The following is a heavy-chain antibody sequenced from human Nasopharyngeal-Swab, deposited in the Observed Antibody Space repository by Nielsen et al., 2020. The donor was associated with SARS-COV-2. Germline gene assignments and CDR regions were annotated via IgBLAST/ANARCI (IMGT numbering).Heavy chain of an antibody. CDR1: GYTLTELS. D-gene: IGHD1-26*01. V-gene: IGHV1-24*01. Sequence: ASVKVSCKVSGYTLTELSMHWVRQAPGKGLEWMGGFDPEDGETIYAQKFQGRVTMTEDTSTDTAYMELSSLRSEDTAVYYCATTPAYSGSYEAGPATNGKFDYWGQGTLVTVSS. CDR3: ATTPAYSGSYEAGPATNGKFDY. J-gene: IGHJ4*02. CDR2: FDPEDGET.